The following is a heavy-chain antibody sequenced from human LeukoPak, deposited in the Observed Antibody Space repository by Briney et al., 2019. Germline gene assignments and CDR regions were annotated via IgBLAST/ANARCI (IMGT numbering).Heavy chain of an antibody. V-gene: IGHV4-59*01. CDR3: ARVNRDGYNYKIDY. J-gene: IGHJ4*02. D-gene: IGHD5-24*01. CDR1: GGSISSYY. CDR2: IYYSGST. Sequence: KPSETLSLTCTVSGGSISSYYWSWIRQPPGKGLEWIGYIYYSGSTNYNPSLKSRVTISVDTSKNQFSLKLSSVTAADTAVYYCARVNRDGYNYKIDYWGQGTLVTVSS.